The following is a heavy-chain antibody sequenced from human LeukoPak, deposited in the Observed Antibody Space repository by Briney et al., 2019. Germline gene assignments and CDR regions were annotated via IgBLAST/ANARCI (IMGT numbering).Heavy chain of an antibody. D-gene: IGHD4-17*01. CDR2: ISTYNGNT. CDR1: NYTFSSYS. V-gene: IGHV1-18*01. Sequence: EASVKVSCKASNYTFSSYSISWVRQAPGQGLGWMGWISTYNGNTNYAQRLQGRVTMTTDTSTNTAYMELRSLRSDDTAVYYCAIGDYGDYFWGQGTLVTVSS. J-gene: IGHJ4*02. CDR3: AIGDYGDYF.